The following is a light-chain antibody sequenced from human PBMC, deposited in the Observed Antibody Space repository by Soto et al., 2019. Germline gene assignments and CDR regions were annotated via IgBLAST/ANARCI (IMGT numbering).Light chain of an antibody. CDR3: CSDAGSSTFVV. J-gene: IGLJ2*01. V-gene: IGLV2-23*01. CDR2: EGS. Sequence: QSVLTQPASVSGSPGQSITISCTGTSSDVGSYNLVSWYQQHPGKAPKLMIYEGSKRPSGVSNRFSGPKSGNTASLTISGLQAEDEADYYCCSDAGSSTFVVFGGGTKLTVL. CDR1: SSDVGSYNL.